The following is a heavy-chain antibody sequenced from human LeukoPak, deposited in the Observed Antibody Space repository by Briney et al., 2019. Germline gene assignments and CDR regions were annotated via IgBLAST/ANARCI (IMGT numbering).Heavy chain of an antibody. CDR1: GFTFSNYA. D-gene: IGHD2-15*01. J-gene: IGHJ4*02. CDR2: ISGDGGST. CDR3: AKNRGYCSGGSCYGDY. Sequence: GGSLRLSCAASGFTFSNYAVSWVRQAPGKGLEWVSSISGDGGSTYYADSVKGRFTISRDNSKNTVYLQMNSLRAEDTAIYYCAKNRGYCSGGSCYGDYWGQGTLVTVSS. V-gene: IGHV3-23*01.